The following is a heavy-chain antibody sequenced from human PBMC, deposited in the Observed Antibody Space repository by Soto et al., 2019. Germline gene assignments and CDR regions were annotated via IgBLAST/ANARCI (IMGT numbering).Heavy chain of an antibody. CDR2: IIPIFGTI. J-gene: IGHJ3*02. Sequence: QVQLVQSGTEVRKPGSSVKVSCKASGGTFDSNAISWVRLAPGQGLEWMGGIIPIFGTINNAQKFQDRVTITAEESANIVYMELGSLRSEDTEIYYCAREGLTFGPGAVGGAFDIWGQGTLVTVSS. CDR1: GGTFDSNA. CDR3: AREGLTFGPGAVGGAFDI. V-gene: IGHV1-69*12. D-gene: IGHD2-2*01.